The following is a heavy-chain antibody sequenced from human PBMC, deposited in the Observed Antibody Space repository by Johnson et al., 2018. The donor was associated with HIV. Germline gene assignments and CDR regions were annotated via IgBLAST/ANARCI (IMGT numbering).Heavy chain of an antibody. CDR2: ITEDGSEK. J-gene: IGHJ3*02. V-gene: IGHV3-7*02. CDR1: GFSFGDYW. CDR3: AKASCGGDCYRSTSFDAFDI. Sequence: EVQLLESGGGLVQPGGSLRLSCAASGFSFGDYWMTWVRQAPGKGLEWVANITEDGSEKYYVDSVKGRFTISRDHSKNTVYLQMNGLRAEDTAVYQCAKASCGGDCYRSTSFDAFDIWGQGTMVTVSS. D-gene: IGHD2-21*01.